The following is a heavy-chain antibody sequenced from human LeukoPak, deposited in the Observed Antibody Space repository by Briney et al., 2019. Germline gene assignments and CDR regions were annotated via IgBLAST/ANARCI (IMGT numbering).Heavy chain of an antibody. CDR1: GGSISSSSYY. V-gene: IGHV4-39*01. CDR3: ARHIAAANWFHP. D-gene: IGHD6-13*01. Sequence: TSETLFLTCTVSGGSISSSSYYWGWIRQPPGKELEWIGSIYYSGITYYNPSLKSRVTTSVDTSKNQFSLKLSSVTAADTAVYYCARHIAAANWFHPWGQGTLVTVSS. J-gene: IGHJ5*02. CDR2: IYYSGIT.